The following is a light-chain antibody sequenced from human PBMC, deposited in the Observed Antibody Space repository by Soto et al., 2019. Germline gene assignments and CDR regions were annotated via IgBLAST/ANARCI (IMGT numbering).Light chain of an antibody. CDR1: SSDVGGYNY. V-gene: IGLV2-14*01. J-gene: IGLJ3*02. CDR3: SSYTSSSTVV. Sequence: QSALTQPPSVSGSPGQSVTISCTGTSSDVGGYNYVSWYQQHPGKAPKLMIYEVSNRPSGVSNRFSGSKSGNTASLTISGLQAEEEADYYCSSYTSSSTVVFGGGTKLTVL. CDR2: EVS.